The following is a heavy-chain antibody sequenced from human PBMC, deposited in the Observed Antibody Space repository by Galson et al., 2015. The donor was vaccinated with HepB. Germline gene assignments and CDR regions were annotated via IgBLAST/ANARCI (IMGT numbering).Heavy chain of an antibody. Sequence: SLRLSCAASGFTFSSYSMNWVRQAPGKGLEWVSYISSSSNTIYYADSVKGRFTISRDNAKNSLYLQMNSLRDEDTAVYYCARDGEDYDILTGCLSYYGMDVWGQGTTVTVSS. CDR2: ISSSSNTI. V-gene: IGHV3-48*02. CDR3: ARDGEDYDILTGCLSYYGMDV. J-gene: IGHJ6*02. D-gene: IGHD3-9*01. CDR1: GFTFSSYS.